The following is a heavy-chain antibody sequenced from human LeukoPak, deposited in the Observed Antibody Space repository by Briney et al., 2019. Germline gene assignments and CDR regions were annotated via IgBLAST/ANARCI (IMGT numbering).Heavy chain of an antibody. V-gene: IGHV3-23*01. D-gene: IGHD3-3*01. CDR1: GVSFSGYA. J-gene: IGHJ4*02. CDR3: ATYDVWSGYGVGY. CDR2: ISDSCGST. Sequence: GGSLRLSCAASGVSFSGYALCWVRHAPGEGLEWVSGISDSCGSTYYAGSVTSRFTISRDNSKNTLYLQMNSLRAEDSAVYYCATYDVWSGYGVGYWGQGTLVTVSS.